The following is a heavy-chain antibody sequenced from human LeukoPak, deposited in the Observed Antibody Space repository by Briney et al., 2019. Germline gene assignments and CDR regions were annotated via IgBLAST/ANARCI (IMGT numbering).Heavy chain of an antibody. CDR2: IYSGGST. Sequence: GGSLRLSCAASGFTVSSNYMSWVRQAPGKGLEWVSVIYSGGSTYYADSVKGRFTISRDNSKNTLYLQMNSLRAEDTAVYYCASAGVLTGYLYYYSYGMDVWGQGTTVTVSS. V-gene: IGHV3-66*01. J-gene: IGHJ6*02. D-gene: IGHD3-9*01. CDR3: ASAGVLTGYLYYYSYGMDV. CDR1: GFTVSSNY.